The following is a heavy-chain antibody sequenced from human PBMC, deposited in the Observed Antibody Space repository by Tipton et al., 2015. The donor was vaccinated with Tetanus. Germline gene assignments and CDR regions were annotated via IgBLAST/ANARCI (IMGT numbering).Heavy chain of an antibody. CDR2: ISGSGGST. J-gene: IGHJ4*02. CDR1: GFTFSSYA. Sequence: SLRLSCAASGFTFSSYAMSWVRQAPGKGLEWVSAISGSGGSTYYADSVKGRFTISRDNSKNTLYLQMNSLRAEDTAVYYCAKDLGGLVVAALVDYWGQGTLVTVSS. CDR3: AKDLGGLVVAALVDY. D-gene: IGHD2-15*01. V-gene: IGHV3-23*01.